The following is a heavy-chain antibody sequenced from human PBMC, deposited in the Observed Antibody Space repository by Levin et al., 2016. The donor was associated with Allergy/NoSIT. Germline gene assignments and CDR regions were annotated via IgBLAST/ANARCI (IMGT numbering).Heavy chain of an antibody. J-gene: IGHJ6*02. V-gene: IGHV4-4*07. CDR2: IYTSGST. CDR3: ARDRQVTTIFGVAFYYYGMDV. Sequence: WIRQPPGKGLEWIGRIYTSGSTNYNPSLKSRVTMSVDTSKNQFSLKLSSVTAADTAVYYCARDRQVTTIFGVAFYYYGMDVWGQGTTVTVSS. D-gene: IGHD3-3*01.